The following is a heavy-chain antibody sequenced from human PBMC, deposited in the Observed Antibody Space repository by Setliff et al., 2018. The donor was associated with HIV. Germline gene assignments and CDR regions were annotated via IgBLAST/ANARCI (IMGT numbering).Heavy chain of an antibody. CDR1: GAPFSSYA. J-gene: IGHJ4*02. Sequence: GASVKVSCKASGAPFSSYAISWVRQAPGQGLQWMGGIIPILGIANYAQKFQGRVTITADKSTSTAYLELSSLRSEDTAVYYCARDLRNHYDSSASSYFAYWSQGTLVTVSS. V-gene: IGHV1-69*10. D-gene: IGHD3-22*01. CDR3: ARDLRNHYDSSASSYFAY. CDR2: IIPILGIA.